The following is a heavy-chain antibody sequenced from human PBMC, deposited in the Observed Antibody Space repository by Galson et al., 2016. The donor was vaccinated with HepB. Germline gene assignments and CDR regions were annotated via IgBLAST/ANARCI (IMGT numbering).Heavy chain of an antibody. CDR1: GFTFTSYS. J-gene: IGHJ4*02. CDR3: AREDEYYYVSRGPSDY. CDR2: ISRSSSTI. Sequence: SLRLSCAASGFTFTSYSMHWVRQAPGKGLEWVSYISRSSSTIYYAGSVKGRFTVSRDNAKSSLYLQMNSLRDEATAVYYCAREDEYYYVSRGPSDYWGQGTLVTVSS. V-gene: IGHV3-48*02. D-gene: IGHD3-22*01.